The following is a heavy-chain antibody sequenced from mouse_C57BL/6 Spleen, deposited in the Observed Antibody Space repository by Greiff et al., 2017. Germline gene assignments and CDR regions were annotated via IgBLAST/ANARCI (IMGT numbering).Heavy chain of an antibody. CDR3: ARSGYYGSSYDWYFDV. CDR2: SNPGSGGT. Sequence: VQLVESGAELVRPGTSVKVSCKASGYAFTNYLIEWVKQRPGQGLEWIGVSNPGSGGTNYNEKFKGKATLTADKSSSTAYMQLSSLTSEDSAVYFCARSGYYGSSYDWYFDVWGTGTTVTVSS. J-gene: IGHJ1*03. V-gene: IGHV1-54*01. CDR1: GYAFTNYL. D-gene: IGHD1-1*01.